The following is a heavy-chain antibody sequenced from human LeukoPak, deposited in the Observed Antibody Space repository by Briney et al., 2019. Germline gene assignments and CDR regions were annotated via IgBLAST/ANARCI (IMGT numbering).Heavy chain of an antibody. J-gene: IGHJ4*02. CDR2: IYSGGST. V-gene: IGHV3-53*01. Sequence: GGSLRLSCEASGFTVSSNYMSWVRQAPGKRLEWVSVIYSGGSTYYADSVKGRFTISRDNSKNTLYLQMNSLRAEDTAVYYCASSWPPDYWGQGTLVTVSS. CDR1: GFTVSSNY. D-gene: IGHD5-24*01. CDR3: ASSWPPDY.